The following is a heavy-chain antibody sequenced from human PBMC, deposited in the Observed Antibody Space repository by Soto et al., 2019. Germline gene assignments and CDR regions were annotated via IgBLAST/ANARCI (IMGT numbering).Heavy chain of an antibody. Sequence: SETLSLTCAVYGGSVNGYYWSWIRQPPGKGLEWIEEINHTGGTHYNPSLNSRVTMSVDTSKNQFSLRLSSVTAADTAIYYCATRITVFGLLIHPFDPWGQGTQVTVSS. CDR1: GGSVNGYY. V-gene: IGHV4-34*01. D-gene: IGHD3-3*01. CDR3: ATRITVFGLLIHPFDP. J-gene: IGHJ5*02. CDR2: INHTGGT.